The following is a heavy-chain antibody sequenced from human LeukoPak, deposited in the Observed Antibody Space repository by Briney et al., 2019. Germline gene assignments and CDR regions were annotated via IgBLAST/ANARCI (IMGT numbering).Heavy chain of an antibody. CDR2: INPNSGGT. V-gene: IGHV1-2*02. CDR1: GYTFTGYY. Sequence: ASVKVSCKASGYTFTGYYMHWVRQAPGQGLEWMGWINPNSGGTNYAQKFQGRVTMTRDTSISTAYMELSRLRSDDTAVYYCARIEVVYDAFDIWGQGTMVTVSS. J-gene: IGHJ3*02. CDR3: ARIEVVYDAFDI. D-gene: IGHD2-21*01.